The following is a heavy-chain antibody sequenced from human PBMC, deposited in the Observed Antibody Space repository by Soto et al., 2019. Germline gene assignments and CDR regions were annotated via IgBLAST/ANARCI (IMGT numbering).Heavy chain of an antibody. J-gene: IGHJ6*02. CDR3: ASITMVRGVIIKGVYYGMDV. V-gene: IGHV1-24*01. Sequence: VKVSCKVSGYTLTELSMHWVRQAPGKGLEWMGGFDPEDGETIYAQKFQGRVTMTEDTSTDTAYMELSSLRSEDTAVYYCASITMVRGVIIKGVYYGMDVWGQGTTVTVSS. CDR2: FDPEDGET. D-gene: IGHD3-10*01. CDR1: GYTLTELS.